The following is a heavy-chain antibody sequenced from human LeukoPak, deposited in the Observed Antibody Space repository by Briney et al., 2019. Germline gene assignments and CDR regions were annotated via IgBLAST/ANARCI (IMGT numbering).Heavy chain of an antibody. J-gene: IGHJ4*02. CDR1: GFTFSIYW. Sequence: GESLRLSCAASGFTFSIYWMHWVRQDPGKGLLWVARIKNDGSIATYAGSVKGRFTISRDNAKNTVYLQMTSLRAEDTAVYYCARSVSMWFGELDDHWGQGTPVTVSS. CDR2: IKNDGSIA. D-gene: IGHD3-10*01. V-gene: IGHV3-74*03. CDR3: ARSVSMWFGELDDH.